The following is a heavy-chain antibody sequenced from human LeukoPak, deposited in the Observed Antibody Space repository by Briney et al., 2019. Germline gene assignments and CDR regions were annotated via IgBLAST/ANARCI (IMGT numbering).Heavy chain of an antibody. V-gene: IGHV4-34*01. J-gene: IGHJ4*02. D-gene: IGHD6-13*01. CDR3: ARSHSSSWYYFDY. CDR2: MNHSGSS. Sequence: PSETLSLTCAVYGGSFSGYYWNWIRQSPGKGLEWIGEMNHSGSSNYNPSLKSRVTISVDTSKKQFSLRLSSVTAADTAVYYCARSHSSSWYYFDYWGQGTLVTVSS. CDR1: GGSFSGYY.